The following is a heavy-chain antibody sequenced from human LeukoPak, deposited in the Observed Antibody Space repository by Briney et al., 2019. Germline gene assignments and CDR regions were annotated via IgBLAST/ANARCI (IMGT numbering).Heavy chain of an antibody. Sequence: ASVKVSCKASGYTFTSYGISWVRQAPGQGLEWMGWISAYNGNTNYAQKLQGRVTMTTDTSTSTAYMELRSLRSDDTAVYYCARYYSSSWHNWSDPWGQGTLVTVSS. D-gene: IGHD6-13*01. J-gene: IGHJ5*02. V-gene: IGHV1-18*01. CDR2: ISAYNGNT. CDR3: ARYYSSSWHNWSDP. CDR1: GYTFTSYG.